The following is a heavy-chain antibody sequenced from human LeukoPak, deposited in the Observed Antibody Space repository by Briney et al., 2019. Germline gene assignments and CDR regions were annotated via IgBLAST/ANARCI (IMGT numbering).Heavy chain of an antibody. Sequence: GASVTVSCKASGGSFSSKAISWVRQAPGQGLEWMGGIIPIFETTNYEQKFQGRVTITADESTNTAYMELSSLISEDTAVYFCATSRRIHGSGLAVRYSWLDPWGQGTLVTVSS. V-gene: IGHV1-69*13. CDR1: GGSFSSKA. CDR3: ATSRRIHGSGLAVRYSWLDP. D-gene: IGHD3-10*01. CDR2: IIPIFETT. J-gene: IGHJ5*02.